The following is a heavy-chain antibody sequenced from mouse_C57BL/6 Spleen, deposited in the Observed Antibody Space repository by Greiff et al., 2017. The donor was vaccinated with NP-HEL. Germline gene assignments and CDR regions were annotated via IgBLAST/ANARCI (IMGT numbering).Heavy chain of an antibody. CDR2: ISDGGSYT. CDR1: GFTFSSYA. J-gene: IGHJ3*01. V-gene: IGHV5-4*01. Sequence: EVQLVESGGGLVKPGGSLKLSCAASGFTFSSYAMSWVRQTPEKRLEWVATISDGGSYTYYPDNVKGRSTISRDNAKNNPYLQLSHLKSEDTAMYYCARDRDCGSSYFAYWGQGTTVTVSA. D-gene: IGHD1-1*01. CDR3: ARDRDCGSSYFAY.